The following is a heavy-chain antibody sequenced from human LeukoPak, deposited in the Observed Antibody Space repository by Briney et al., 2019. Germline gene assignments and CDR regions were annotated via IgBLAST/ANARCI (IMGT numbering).Heavy chain of an antibody. D-gene: IGHD6-6*01. CDR3: ASTFSSSSEARY. CDR1: GYSFTSYW. Sequence: GESLKISCKGSGYSFTSYWISWVRQMPGKGLEWMGRIDPSDSYTNYSPSFQGHVTISADKSISTAYLQWSSLKASDTAMYYCASTFSSSSEARYWGQGTLVTVSS. J-gene: IGHJ4*02. CDR2: IDPSDSYT. V-gene: IGHV5-10-1*01.